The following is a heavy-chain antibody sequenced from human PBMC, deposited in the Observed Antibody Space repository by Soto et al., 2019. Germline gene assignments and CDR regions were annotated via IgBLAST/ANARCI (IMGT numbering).Heavy chain of an antibody. Sequence: SQTLSLTCAISGDSVSSNSAAWNWIRQSPSRGLEWLGRTYYRSKWYTDYAVSVKSRITINPDTSKNQFSLHLNSVTPEDTAVYYCTRDRIAADHFDYWGQGTLVTVSS. CDR1: GDSVSSNSAA. CDR3: TRDRIAADHFDY. J-gene: IGHJ4*02. D-gene: IGHD6-6*01. V-gene: IGHV6-1*01. CDR2: TYYRSKWYT.